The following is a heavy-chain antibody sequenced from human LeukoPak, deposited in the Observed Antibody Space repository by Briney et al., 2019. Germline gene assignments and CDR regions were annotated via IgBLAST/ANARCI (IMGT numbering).Heavy chain of an antibody. CDR2: TYYRSKWYT. Sequence: SQTLSLTCAISGDSVSSNSAAWNWIRQFPSRGLEWLGRTYYRSKWYTDYAVSAKSRITINPDTSKNQFSLKLSSVTAADTAVYYCARQNEYRDFWSGYSYYFDYWGQGTPVTVSS. D-gene: IGHD3-3*01. CDR3: ARQNEYRDFWSGYSYYFDY. J-gene: IGHJ4*02. CDR1: GDSVSSNSAA. V-gene: IGHV6-1*01.